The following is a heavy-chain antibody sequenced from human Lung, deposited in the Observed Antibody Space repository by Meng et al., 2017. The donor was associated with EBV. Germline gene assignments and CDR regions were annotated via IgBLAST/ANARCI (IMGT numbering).Heavy chain of an antibody. Sequence: LQESGPRLVEPSQTLSLICTVAGASISSAYNYWTWIRQRPGRGLEWIGEINHSGSTNYNPSLKSRVTISVDTSKNQFSLKLSSVTAADTAVYYCAVTRYCSGGSCFDYWGQGTLVTVSS. D-gene: IGHD2-15*01. J-gene: IGHJ4*02. V-gene: IGHV4-30-4*08. CDR3: AVTRYCSGGSCFDY. CDR1: GASISSAYNY. CDR2: INHSGST.